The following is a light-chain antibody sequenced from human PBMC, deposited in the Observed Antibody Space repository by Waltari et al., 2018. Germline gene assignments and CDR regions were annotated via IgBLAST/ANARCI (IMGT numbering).Light chain of an antibody. J-gene: IGKJ2*01. V-gene: IGKV3-11*01. CDR2: DAS. Sequence: EIVLTQSPATLSLSPGERATLSCRASQSISSYLAWYQQKPGQAPSLLIFDASNRATGIPARFSGSGSGTDFTLTINSREPEDFAVYYCQQRSNWPATFGQGTKLEMK. CDR3: QQRSNWPAT. CDR1: QSISSY.